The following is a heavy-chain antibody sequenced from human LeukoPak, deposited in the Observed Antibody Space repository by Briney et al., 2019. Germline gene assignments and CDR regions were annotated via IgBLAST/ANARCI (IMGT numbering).Heavy chain of an antibody. CDR2: IGGSGGST. Sequence: GGSLRLSCAASGFTFSSYAMSWVRQAPGKGLEWVSAIGGSGGSTYYADSVKGRFTISRDNSKNSLYLQMNSLRAEDTAVYYCARQPVEMATISLDYWGQGTLVTVSS. CDR3: ARQPVEMATISLDY. D-gene: IGHD5-24*01. CDR1: GFTFSSYA. V-gene: IGHV3-23*01. J-gene: IGHJ4*02.